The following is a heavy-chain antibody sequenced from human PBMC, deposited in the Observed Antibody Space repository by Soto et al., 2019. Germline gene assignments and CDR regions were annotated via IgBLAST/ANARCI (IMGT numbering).Heavy chain of an antibody. CDR2: ISSSSSYI. D-gene: IGHD6-19*01. CDR1: GFTFSSYS. V-gene: IGHV3-21*01. J-gene: IGHJ4*02. CDR3: ARDSGPVYSSGWYFKSPFDY. Sequence: GGSLRLSCAASGFTFSSYSMNWVRQAPGKGLEWVSSISSSSSYIYYADSVKGRFTISRDNAKNSLYLQMNSLRAEDTAVYYCARDSGPVYSSGWYFKSPFDYWGQGTLVTVSS.